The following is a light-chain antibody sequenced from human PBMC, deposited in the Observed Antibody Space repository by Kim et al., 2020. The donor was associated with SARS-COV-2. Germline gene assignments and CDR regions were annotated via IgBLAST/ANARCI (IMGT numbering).Light chain of an antibody. V-gene: IGLV3-19*01. CDR3: CSRDSSGNHPDVV. CDR2: GRN. J-gene: IGLJ2*01. CDR1: SLKIYY. Sequence: GQTVRIKVQGNSLKIYYASWYQQKPGQAPLLVFYGRNNRPSGIPERFSGSDSGTTASLTITGTQAEDEADYYCCSRDSSGNHPDVVFGGGTQLTVL.